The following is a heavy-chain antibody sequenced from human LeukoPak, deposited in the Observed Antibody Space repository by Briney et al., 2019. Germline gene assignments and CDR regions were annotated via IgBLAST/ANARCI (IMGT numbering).Heavy chain of an antibody. CDR2: IYPTGST. CDR3: ARGAGASGYDYYFDY. D-gene: IGHD5-12*01. J-gene: IGHJ4*02. V-gene: IGHV4-4*07. CDR1: GGSISSYY. Sequence: SETLSLTCTVSGGSISSYYWSWIRQPAGKGLEWIGRIYPTGSTKYNPSLKSRVTMSLDTSKKQFSLKLSSVTAADTAVYYCARGAGASGYDYYFDYWGQGTLVTVSS.